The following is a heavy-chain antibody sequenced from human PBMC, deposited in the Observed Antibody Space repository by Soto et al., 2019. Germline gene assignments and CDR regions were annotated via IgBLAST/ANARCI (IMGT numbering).Heavy chain of an antibody. CDR1: GFSLSTSGVG. Sequence: QITLNESGPTLVKPTQTLTLTCTFSGFSLSTSGVGVCWIRQPPGKALKWLAVIYWHDDKRYSPSLKSRLTITKDSSKNQVVLTMANIDPVDTATYYCAHIFNSNSWSYRYFDYLGQGTLVTVSS. CDR3: AHIFNSNSWSYRYFDY. J-gene: IGHJ4*02. D-gene: IGHD3-16*02. CDR2: IYWHDDK. V-gene: IGHV2-5*01.